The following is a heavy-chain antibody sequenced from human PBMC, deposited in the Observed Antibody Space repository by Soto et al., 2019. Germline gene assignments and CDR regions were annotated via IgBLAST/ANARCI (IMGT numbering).Heavy chain of an antibody. D-gene: IGHD2-15*01. CDR3: ARDPGRDSSWGSCYFDY. CDR2: IIPIFGTA. J-gene: IGHJ4*02. V-gene: IGHV1-69*13. Sequence: SVKVSCRASGGTLSSDAISWVRHAPRQGLEWMGEIIPIFGTANDAQKFQGRVTITADESTSTAYMELSSLTSEDTAGYFCARDPGRDSSWGSCYFDYWRQGTLVTVSS. CDR1: GGTLSSDA.